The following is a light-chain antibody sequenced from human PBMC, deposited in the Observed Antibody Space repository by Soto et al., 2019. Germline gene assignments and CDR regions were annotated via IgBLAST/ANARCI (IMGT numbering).Light chain of an antibody. Sequence: EIVMTQSPATLSVSPGERATLSCRASQSVSSNLAWYQQKPGQGPRLLIYAASTSATGIPARFSGSGSGTEFTLTISSLQSEDFAVYYCQQYNNWPPITFGPGTKVDIK. CDR2: AAS. CDR3: QQYNNWPPIT. J-gene: IGKJ3*01. CDR1: QSVSSN. V-gene: IGKV3-15*01.